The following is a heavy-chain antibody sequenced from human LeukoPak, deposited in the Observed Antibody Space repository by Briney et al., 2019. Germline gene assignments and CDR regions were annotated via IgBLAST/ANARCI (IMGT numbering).Heavy chain of an antibody. CDR3: ARGLGYYDSSGYYDGY. J-gene: IGHJ4*02. CDR2: IFYSGST. CDR1: GDSISSYY. Sequence: TSETLSLTCTVSGDSISSYYWSWIRQSPGKGLEWIGYIFYSGSTTYNPSLKSRVTISVDTSKNQFSLKLSSVTAADTAVYYCARGLGYYDSSGYYDGYWGQGTLVTVSS. V-gene: IGHV4-59*12. D-gene: IGHD3-22*01.